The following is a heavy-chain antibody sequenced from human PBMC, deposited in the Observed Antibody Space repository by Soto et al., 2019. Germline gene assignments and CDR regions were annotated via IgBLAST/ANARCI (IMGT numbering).Heavy chain of an antibody. V-gene: IGHV1-3*01. CDR2: INAGNRNT. CDR1: GYTFTNYA. Sequence: ASVKVSCKASGYTFTNYAIHWVRQAPGQRLEWMGWINAGNRNTEYSHKFQGRIIMTRDTPISTAYMELSSLRSEDTAVYYCARSHTYYDFWSGYYPMPYYYYGMDVWGQGTTVTVSS. J-gene: IGHJ6*02. CDR3: ARSHTYYDFWSGYYPMPYYYYGMDV. D-gene: IGHD3-3*01.